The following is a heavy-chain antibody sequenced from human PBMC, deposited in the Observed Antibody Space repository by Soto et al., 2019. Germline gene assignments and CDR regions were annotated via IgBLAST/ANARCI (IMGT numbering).Heavy chain of an antibody. J-gene: IGHJ4*02. CDR3: ARDLSSSGWTFDY. V-gene: IGHV3-64*04. CDR2: ITINGGTT. CDR1: GFTFSNYA. D-gene: IGHD6-19*01. Sequence: GGSLRLSCSASGFTFSNYAMHWVRQAPGKGLEYVSAITINGGTTYYADSVKGRFTISRDNSKNTLYLQMNSLRAEDTAVYYCARDLSSSGWTFDYWGQGTLVTVSS.